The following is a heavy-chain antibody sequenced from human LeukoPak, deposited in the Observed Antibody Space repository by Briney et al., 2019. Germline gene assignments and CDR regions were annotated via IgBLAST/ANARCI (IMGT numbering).Heavy chain of an antibody. CDR3: ARFSFWGVDTSIVDLNDAFDI. CDR2: INPNSGGT. D-gene: IGHD5-18*01. V-gene: IGHV1-2*02. CDR1: GYTFTGYY. J-gene: IGHJ3*02. Sequence: ASVKVSCKASGYTFTGYYIHWVRQAPGQGLEWMGWINPNSGGTNYAQKFQGRVTMTRDTSIRTAYMELSRLRSDDTAVYYCARFSFWGVDTSIVDLNDAFDIWGRGTMVTVSS.